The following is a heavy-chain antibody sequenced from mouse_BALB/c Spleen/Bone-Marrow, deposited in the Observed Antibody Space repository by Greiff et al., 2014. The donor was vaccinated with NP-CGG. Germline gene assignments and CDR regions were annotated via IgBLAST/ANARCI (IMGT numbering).Heavy chain of an antibody. Sequence: EVKLVESGAELVKPGASVKLSCTASGFNIKDTYMHWVKQRPEQGLEWIGRIDPANGNTKYDPKFQGKATITADTSSNTAYPQLSSLTSEDTAVYYCARTAPENFDYWGQGTTLTVSS. CDR2: IDPANGNT. CDR1: GFNIKDTY. CDR3: ARTAPENFDY. D-gene: IGHD1-2*01. J-gene: IGHJ2*01. V-gene: IGHV14-3*02.